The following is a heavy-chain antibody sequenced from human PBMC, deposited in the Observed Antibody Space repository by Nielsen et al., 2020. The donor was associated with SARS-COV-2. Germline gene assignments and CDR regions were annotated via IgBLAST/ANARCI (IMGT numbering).Heavy chain of an antibody. V-gene: IGHV4-4*02. J-gene: IGHJ4*02. CDR1: GGPISSSNW. D-gene: IGHD2-2*01. Sequence: SETLSLTFAVSGGPISSSNWWSWVRQPPGKGLEWIGEIYHSGSTNYNPSLKSRVTISVDKSKNQFSLKLSSVTAADTAVYYCARVVGCSSTSCYDFIDYWGQGTLVTVSS. CDR3: ARVVGCSSTSCYDFIDY. CDR2: IYHSGST.